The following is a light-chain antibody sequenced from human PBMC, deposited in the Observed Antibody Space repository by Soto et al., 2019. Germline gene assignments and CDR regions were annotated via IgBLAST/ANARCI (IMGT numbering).Light chain of an antibody. V-gene: IGKV3-20*01. Sequence: EIVLTQSPGTLSLSPGERATLSCRSSQSLSSNYLAWYQQKPGQAPRLLIYAASTRATGIPDRFSGSGSGTDTTLTISRLEPEACALYYCQQYGPSPMYTFGQGTRLEI. CDR2: AAS. CDR3: QQYGPSPMYT. J-gene: IGKJ2*01. CDR1: QSLSSNY.